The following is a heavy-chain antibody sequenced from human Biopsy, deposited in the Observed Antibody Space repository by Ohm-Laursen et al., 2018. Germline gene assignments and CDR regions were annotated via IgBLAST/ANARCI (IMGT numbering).Heavy chain of an antibody. CDR3: ALQSVAQMKNFDY. CDR2: ISPKSGGT. V-gene: IGHV1-2*02. D-gene: IGHD6-19*01. J-gene: IGHJ4*02. Sequence: ASVKVSCKVFGFSFTGYYIHWVRQAPGQGLEWMGWISPKSGGTNYAQKFQGNITMTKNTSMSTAYMEMSRLRSDDTAVYYCALQSVAQMKNFDYWGQGTLVTVSS. CDR1: GFSFTGYY.